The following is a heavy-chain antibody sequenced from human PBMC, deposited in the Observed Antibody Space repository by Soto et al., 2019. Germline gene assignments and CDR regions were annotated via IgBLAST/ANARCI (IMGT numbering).Heavy chain of an antibody. D-gene: IGHD6-19*01. Sequence: EVQLVESGGGLVKPGGSLRLSCAASGFTFSSYSMNWVRQAPGKGLEWVSSISSSSNYIYYADSVKGRFTISRDNAKNSLYLQMNSLRAEDTAVYYCARDLGSGWYAKSFQHWGQGTLVTVSS. CDR1: GFTFSSYS. V-gene: IGHV3-21*01. CDR3: ARDLGSGWYAKSFQH. J-gene: IGHJ1*01. CDR2: ISSSSNYI.